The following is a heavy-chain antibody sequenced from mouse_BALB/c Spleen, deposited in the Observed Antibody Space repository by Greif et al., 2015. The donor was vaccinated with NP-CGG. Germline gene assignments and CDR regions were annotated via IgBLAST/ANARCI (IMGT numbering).Heavy chain of an antibody. D-gene: IGHD1-1*01. V-gene: IGHV5-4*02. Sequence: EVKLMESGGGLVKPGGSLKLSCAASGFTFSDYYMYWVRQTPEKRLEWVATISDGGSYTYYPDSVKGRFTISRDNAKNSLYLQMSSLRSEDTAMYYCARGAYCYGSYYFDHWGQGTTLTVSS. CDR2: ISDGGSYT. CDR3: ARGAYCYGSYYFDH. J-gene: IGHJ2*01. CDR1: GFTFSDYY.